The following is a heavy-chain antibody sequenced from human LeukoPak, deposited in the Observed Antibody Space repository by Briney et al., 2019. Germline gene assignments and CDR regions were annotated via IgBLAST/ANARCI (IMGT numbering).Heavy chain of an antibody. V-gene: IGHV3-48*01. J-gene: IGHJ4*02. Sequence: GGSLRLSCAVSGFTFSSYRMSWVRQAPGKGLEWISYIDSDTYGNTIYYPHTVKGRSTISRDNAKNSLYLQMDSLRGEDTAVYYCARDRDYAFDYWGQGTLVTVSS. D-gene: IGHD4-17*01. CDR1: GFTFSSYR. CDR3: ARDRDYAFDY. CDR2: IDSDTYGNTI.